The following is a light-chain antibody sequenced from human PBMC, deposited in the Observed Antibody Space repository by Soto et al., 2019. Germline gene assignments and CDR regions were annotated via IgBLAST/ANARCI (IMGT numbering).Light chain of an antibody. Sequence: EIVMTQSPATLSVSPGERATLSCRASQSVSSNLAWYQQKPGQAPRLLIYGASTRATGIPARFSGSRSGTESTLTISSPQSEDLADYYCQQDNNWPPGTFGQGTKVEIK. J-gene: IGKJ1*01. CDR2: GAS. CDR3: QQDNNWPPGT. V-gene: IGKV3-15*01. CDR1: QSVSSN.